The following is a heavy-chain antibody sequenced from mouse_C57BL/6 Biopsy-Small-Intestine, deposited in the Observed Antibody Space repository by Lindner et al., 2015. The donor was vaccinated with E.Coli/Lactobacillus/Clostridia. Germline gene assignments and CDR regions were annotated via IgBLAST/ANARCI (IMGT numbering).Heavy chain of an antibody. CDR1: GYAFSSYW. D-gene: IGHD1-1*01. J-gene: IGHJ1*03. CDR2: IYPGDGDT. V-gene: IGHV1-80*01. CDR3: ARPSTVVARYWYFDV. Sequence: VQLQESGPELVKPGASVKISCKASGYAFSSYWMNWVKQRPGKGLEWIGQIYPGDGDTNYNGKFKGKATLTADKSSSTACMQLSSLTSEDSAVYFCARPSTVVARYWYFDVWGTGTTVTVSS.